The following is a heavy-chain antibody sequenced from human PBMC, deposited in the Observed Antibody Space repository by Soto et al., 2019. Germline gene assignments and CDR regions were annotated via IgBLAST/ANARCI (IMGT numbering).Heavy chain of an antibody. V-gene: IGHV1-8*01. Sequence: ASVNVSCKASGYTFTSYDINWVRQATGQGLEWMGWMNPNSGNTGYAQKFQGRVTMTRNTSISTAYMELSSLRSEDTAVYYCARWGQQLVFYGMDVWGQGTTVTVSS. CDR2: MNPNSGNT. D-gene: IGHD6-13*01. CDR1: GYTFTSYD. J-gene: IGHJ6*02. CDR3: ARWGQQLVFYGMDV.